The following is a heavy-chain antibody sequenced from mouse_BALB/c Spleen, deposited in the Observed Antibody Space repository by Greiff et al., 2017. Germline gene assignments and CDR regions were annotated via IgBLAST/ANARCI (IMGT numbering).Heavy chain of an antibody. J-gene: IGHJ3*01. CDR1: GYSITSGYY. D-gene: IGHD2-4*01. CDR3: AREDYDYEWFAY. Sequence: EVKLLESGPGLVKPSQSLSLTCSVTGYSITSGYYWNWIRQFPGNKLEWMGYISYDGSNNYNPSLKNRISITRDTSKNQFFLKLNSVTTEDTATYYCAREDYDYEWFAYWGQGTLVTVSA. V-gene: IGHV3-6*02. CDR2: ISYDGSN.